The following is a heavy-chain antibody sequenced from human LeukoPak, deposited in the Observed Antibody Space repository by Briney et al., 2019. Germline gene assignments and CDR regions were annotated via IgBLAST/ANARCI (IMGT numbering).Heavy chain of an antibody. CDR3: ARVYGVSRSGYLY. CDR1: GYTFTSYY. Sequence: ASVKVSCKASGYTFTSYYMHWVRQAPGQGLEWMGIINPSGGSTSYAQKFQGRVTITADKSTSTAYMELSSLRSEDTAVYYCARVYGVSRSGYLYWGQGTLVTVSS. J-gene: IGHJ4*02. D-gene: IGHD5-12*01. CDR2: INPSGGST. V-gene: IGHV1-46*01.